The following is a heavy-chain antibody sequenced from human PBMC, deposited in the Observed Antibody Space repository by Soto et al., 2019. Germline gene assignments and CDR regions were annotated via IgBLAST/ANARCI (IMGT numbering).Heavy chain of an antibody. CDR1: GFTFSPYY. D-gene: IGHD2-21*02. V-gene: IGHV3-23*01. J-gene: IGHJ6*02. CDR2: ISGSGGSI. Sequence: GGSLRLSCAASGFTFSPYYMSWVRQAPGKGLEWVSAISGSGGSIYYADSVKGRFTISRDNSKTTLYLEMDSLRAEDTAVYYCAKGGGDSLRYGMDVWGQGTTVTVSS. CDR3: AKGGGDSLRYGMDV.